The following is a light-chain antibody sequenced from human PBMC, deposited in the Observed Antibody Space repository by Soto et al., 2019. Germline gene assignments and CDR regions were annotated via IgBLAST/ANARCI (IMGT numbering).Light chain of an antibody. CDR3: QQYDTSPPVT. CDR2: GAS. Sequence: DIVMTHTPATLSVSPGEIGTLSCRASQSVNSNLAWYQQKPGQAPRLLIYGASTRAAGIPARFSGSGSGTEFTLTISSLQSEDLAVYYCQQYDTSPPVTFGQGPKVDIK. V-gene: IGKV3-15*01. J-gene: IGKJ1*01. CDR1: QSVNSN.